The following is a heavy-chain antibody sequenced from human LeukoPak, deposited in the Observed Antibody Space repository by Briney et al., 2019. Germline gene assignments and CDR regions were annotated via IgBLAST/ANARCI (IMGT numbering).Heavy chain of an antibody. CDR1: GFTFSSYA. V-gene: IGHV3-23*01. Sequence: GGSLRLSCAASGFTFSSYAMSWVRQAPGKGLEWVSTITGSAVSTYYADAEKGRFTISRDNSKNTLYLQMNSLRAEDTAVYYCAKDLRGEAVVPDWYFDLWGRGTLVTVSS. J-gene: IGHJ2*01. CDR3: AKDLRGEAVVPDWYFDL. D-gene: IGHD3-10*01. CDR2: ITGSAVST.